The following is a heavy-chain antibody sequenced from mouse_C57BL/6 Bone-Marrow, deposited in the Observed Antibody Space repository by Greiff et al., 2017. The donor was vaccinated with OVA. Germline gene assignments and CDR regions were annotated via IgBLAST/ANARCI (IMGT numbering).Heavy chain of an antibody. CDR1: GYTFTSYW. V-gene: IGHV1-64*01. D-gene: IGHD1-1*01. CDR2: IHPNSGST. Sequence: QVQLQQPGAELVKPGASVKLSCKASGYTFTSYWMHWVKQRPGQGLEWIGMIHPNSGSTNYNEKFKSKATLTVDKSSSTAYMQLSSLTSEDSAVYYCARLGITTVVATRKFAYWGQGTLVTVSA. J-gene: IGHJ3*01. CDR3: ARLGITTVVATRKFAY.